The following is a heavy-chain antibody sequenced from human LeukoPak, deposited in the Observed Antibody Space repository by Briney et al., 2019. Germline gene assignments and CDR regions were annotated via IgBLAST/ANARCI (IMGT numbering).Heavy chain of an antibody. CDR3: ARVVSWIQLWFDAFDI. D-gene: IGHD5-18*01. V-gene: IGHV4-39*07. CDR2: INHSGST. J-gene: IGHJ3*02. CDR1: GGSISSGSYY. Sequence: SQTLSLTCTVSGGSISSGSYYWSWIRQPPGKGLEWIGEINHSGSTNYNPSLKSRVTISVDTSKNQFSLKLSSVTAADTAVYYCARVVSWIQLWFDAFDIWGQGTMVTASS.